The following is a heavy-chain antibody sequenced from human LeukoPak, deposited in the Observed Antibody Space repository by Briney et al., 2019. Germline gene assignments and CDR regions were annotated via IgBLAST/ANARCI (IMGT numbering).Heavy chain of an antibody. CDR3: AIDRIDSWITRSFYYYYGMDV. CDR1: GYSFSRGYY. D-gene: IGHD1-26*01. V-gene: IGHV4-38-2*02. CDR2: IYHSGST. Sequence: PAEPLTLPCALSGYSFSRGYYWGWIRQPPGTGLEWIGRIYHSGSTYYNPSLKSRVTISVDTSKSQFSLKLSSVTAADTAVYYCAIDRIDSWITRSFYYYYGMDVWGKGTTVTVSS. J-gene: IGHJ6*04.